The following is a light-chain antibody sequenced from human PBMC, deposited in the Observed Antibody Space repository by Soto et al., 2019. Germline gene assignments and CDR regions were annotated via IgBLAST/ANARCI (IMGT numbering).Light chain of an antibody. J-gene: IGKJ4*01. V-gene: IGKV1-12*01. Sequence: DIQMTQSPSSVSASVGDRVTITCRASQGISSWLAWYQQKPGKAPNLLIYTASSLQGGVPPRFSGSRSWTDFSLPIGSLQPEDSATYHCQQANSFSVTFGGGTKVEI. CDR3: QQANSFSVT. CDR1: QGISSW. CDR2: TAS.